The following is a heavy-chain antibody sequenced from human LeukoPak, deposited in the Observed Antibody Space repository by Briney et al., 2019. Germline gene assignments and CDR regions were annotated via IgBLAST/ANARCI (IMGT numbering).Heavy chain of an antibody. CDR2: IIPIFGTA. CDR3: ARTSGSGWYDFDY. CDR1: GGTFSSYA. J-gene: IGHJ4*02. V-gene: IGHV1-69*13. D-gene: IGHD6-19*01. Sequence: EASVKVSCKASGGTFSSYAISWVRQAPGQGLEWMGGIIPIFGTANYAQKFQGRVTITADESTSTAYMELSSLRSEDTAVYYCARTSGSGWYDFDYWGQGTLVTVSS.